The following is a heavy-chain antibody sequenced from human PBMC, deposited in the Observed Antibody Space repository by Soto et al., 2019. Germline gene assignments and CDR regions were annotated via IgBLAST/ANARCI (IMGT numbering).Heavy chain of an antibody. V-gene: IGHV4-30-4*01. CDR1: GGSISTYDYY. CDR3: ARVTESLGVYGMDV. J-gene: IGHJ6*02. Sequence: SETLSLTCTVSGGSISTYDYYWSWIRQPPGKGLEWIGYIYYTGSTYYNPSLKSRVSMSVDTSKNQFSLNLSSVTAADTAVYYCARVTESLGVYGMDVWGQGTTVTVSS. D-gene: IGHD3-3*01. CDR2: IYYTGST.